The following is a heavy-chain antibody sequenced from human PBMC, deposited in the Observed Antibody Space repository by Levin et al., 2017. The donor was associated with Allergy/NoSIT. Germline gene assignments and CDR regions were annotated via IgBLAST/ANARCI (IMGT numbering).Heavy chain of an antibody. CDR2: ISFDGNQK. V-gene: IGHV3-30*18. D-gene: IGHD3-10*01. CDR3: AKEYGSGSLLDY. Sequence: PGGSLRLSCAVSGVTFSSYGMHWVRQAPSKGLEWVAVISFDGNQKYYADSVKGRFTISRDNSKDTLYLHIDSLRADDTAVYYCAKEYGSGSLLDYWGQGTLVSVSS. CDR1: GVTFSSYG. J-gene: IGHJ4*02.